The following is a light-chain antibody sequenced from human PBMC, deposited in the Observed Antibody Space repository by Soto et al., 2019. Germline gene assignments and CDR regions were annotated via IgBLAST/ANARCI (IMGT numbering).Light chain of an antibody. CDR2: DAS. CDR3: QQEKRYSHP. V-gene: IGKV1-5*01. CDR1: QSISTW. J-gene: IGKJ5*01. Sequence: DIQMTQSPSTLSASVGDRVTITCRASQSISTWLAWYQQKPGKAPKILIYDASSLKAGVPSRFSGSGSGTEFTLTISSLQPDDFTTYDCQQEKRYSHPFGHRTGVEIK.